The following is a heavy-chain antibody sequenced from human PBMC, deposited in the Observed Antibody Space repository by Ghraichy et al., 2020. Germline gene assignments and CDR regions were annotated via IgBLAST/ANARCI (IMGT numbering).Heavy chain of an antibody. Sequence: ASVKVSCKASGYTFTGYYMHWVRQAPGQGLEWMGWINPNSGGTNYAQKFQGRVTMTRDTSISTAYMELSRLRSDDTAVYYCARVGGWDLFYYYGMDVWGQGTTVTVSS. CDR2: INPNSGGT. CDR1: GYTFTGYY. D-gene: IGHD3-10*01. CDR3: ARVGGWDLFYYYGMDV. J-gene: IGHJ6*02. V-gene: IGHV1-2*02.